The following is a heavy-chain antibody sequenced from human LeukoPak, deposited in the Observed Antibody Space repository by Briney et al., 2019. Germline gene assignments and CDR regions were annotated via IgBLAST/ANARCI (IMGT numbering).Heavy chain of an antibody. CDR3: ARGHYYDSSGYYYAI. V-gene: IGHV3-11*04. CDR1: RFTFSDYY. CDR2: ISSSGYTI. J-gene: IGHJ3*02. D-gene: IGHD3-22*01. Sequence: GGSLRLSCAASRFTFSDYYMSWIRQAPGKGLEWVSYISSSGYTIYYADSVKGRFTISRDNAKNSLYLQMNSLRAEDTAVYYCARGHYYDSSGYYYAIWGQGTMVTVSS.